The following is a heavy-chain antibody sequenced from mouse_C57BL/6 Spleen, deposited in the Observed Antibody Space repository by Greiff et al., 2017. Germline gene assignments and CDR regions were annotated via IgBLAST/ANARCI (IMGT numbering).Heavy chain of an antibody. CDR2: INPSHGGT. CDR1: GYTFTSYW. D-gene: IGHD2-5*01. Sequence: QVQLKQPGTELVKPGASVKLSCKASGYTFTSYWMHWVKQRPGQGLEWIGNINPSHGGTNHNEKFKSKATLTVDKSSSTAYMQLSSLTSEDSAVYYCATAYYSNYFDYWGQGTTLTVSS. CDR3: ATAYYSNYFDY. V-gene: IGHV1-53*01. J-gene: IGHJ2*01.